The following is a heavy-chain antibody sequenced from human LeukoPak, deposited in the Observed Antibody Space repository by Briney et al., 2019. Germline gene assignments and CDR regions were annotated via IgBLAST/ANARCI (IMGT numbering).Heavy chain of an antibody. CDR1: GFTVSSNY. V-gene: IGHV3-23*01. CDR3: AKDTYYYDSSGYYWACYFDY. J-gene: IGHJ4*02. D-gene: IGHD3-22*01. CDR2: ISGSGGST. Sequence: GGSLRLSCAASGFTVSSNYMSWVRQAPGKGLEWVSAISGSGGSTYYADSVKGRFTISRDNSKNTLYLQMNSLRAEDTAVYYCAKDTYYYDSSGYYWACYFDYWGQGTLVTVSS.